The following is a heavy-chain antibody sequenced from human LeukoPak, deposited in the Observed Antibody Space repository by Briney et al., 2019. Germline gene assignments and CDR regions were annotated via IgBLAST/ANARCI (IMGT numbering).Heavy chain of an antibody. D-gene: IGHD1-26*01. J-gene: IGHJ6*01. CDR3: AKMKGHPLPKYYMDV. V-gene: IGHV3-23*01. Sequence: GGSLRLSCAASGFTFSGFAMSWVRRTPGKGLGWVSGISGSGDNTLYADSVKGRFTISRDNSKNTLYPEMNSLRAEDTAIYYCAKMKGHPLPKYYMDVWGQGTTVTVSS. CDR1: GFTFSGFA. CDR2: ISGSGDNT.